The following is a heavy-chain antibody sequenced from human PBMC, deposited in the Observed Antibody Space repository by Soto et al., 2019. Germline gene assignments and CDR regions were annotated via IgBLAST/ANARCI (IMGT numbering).Heavy chain of an antibody. D-gene: IGHD2-2*01. CDR1: GYTFTSYG. J-gene: IGHJ4*02. CDR2: ISAYNGNT. V-gene: IGHV1-18*01. Sequence: QVQLVQSGAEVKKPGASVKVSCKASGYTFTSYGISWVRQAPGQGLEWMGWISAYNGNTNYAQKLQGRVTMTTDTSTSTADMELRSLRSDDTAVYYCARTRGPSAAIALWDYWGQGTLVTVSS. CDR3: ARTRGPSAAIALWDY.